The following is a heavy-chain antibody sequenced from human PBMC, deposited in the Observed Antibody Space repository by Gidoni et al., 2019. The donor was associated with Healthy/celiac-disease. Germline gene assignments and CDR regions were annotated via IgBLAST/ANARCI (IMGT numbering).Heavy chain of an antibody. V-gene: IGHV3-13*01. CDR3: ARGVPAVQGGGGMDV. J-gene: IGHJ6*02. CDR1: GFTFSSYD. Sequence: EVQLVESGGGLVQPGGSLRLSCAASGFTFSSYDMHWVRQATGKGLEWVSAIGTAGDTYYPGSVKGRFTISRENAKNSLYLQMNSLRAGDTAVYYCARGVPAVQGGGGMDVWGQGTTVTVSS. D-gene: IGHD3-10*01. CDR2: IGTAGDT.